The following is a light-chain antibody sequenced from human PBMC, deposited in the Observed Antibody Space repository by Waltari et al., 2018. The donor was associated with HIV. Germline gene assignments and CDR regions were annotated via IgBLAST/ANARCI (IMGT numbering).Light chain of an antibody. CDR3: AAWDDSLSGHVV. CDR1: SANIGSHY. CDR2: RSN. J-gene: IGLJ2*01. Sequence: QSVLTQPPSASGTPGQRVTISCSGSSANIGSHYVYCYQQLPGPAPDLLIYRSNQRPAGVPGRFSGSKSGTSASLAISGLRSEDEADYYCAAWDDSLSGHVVFGGGTKLTVL. V-gene: IGLV1-47*01.